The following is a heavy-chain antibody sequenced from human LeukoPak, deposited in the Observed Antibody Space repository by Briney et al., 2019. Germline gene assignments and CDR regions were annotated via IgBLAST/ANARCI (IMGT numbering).Heavy chain of an antibody. CDR1: GGSISSYY. D-gene: IGHD3-16*01. J-gene: IGHJ4*02. CDR2: IYYSGST. V-gene: IGHV4-59*01. Sequence: SETLSLTCTVSGGSISSYYWSWIRQPPGKGLEWIGYIYYSGSTNYNPSLKSRVTISVDTSKKQFSLKLSSVTAADTAVYYCARLQSRGIIAMNYFDYWGQGTLVTVSS. CDR3: ARLQSRGIIAMNYFDY.